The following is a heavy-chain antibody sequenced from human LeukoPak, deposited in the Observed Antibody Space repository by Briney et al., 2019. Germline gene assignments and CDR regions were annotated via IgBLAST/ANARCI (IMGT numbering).Heavy chain of an antibody. CDR3: ARGKVGTSTDIFDY. J-gene: IGHJ4*02. D-gene: IGHD1-26*01. CDR1: GYSFTNYW. V-gene: IGHV5-51*01. CDR2: IILCDYDN. Sequence: PGEALKISCKGSGYSFTNYWIAWVRQMPGQGPGWMGIIILCDYDNRYSPSFQGQVTISADKSNSTAYLQWSSLKASDTAMYYCARGKVGTSTDIFDYWGQGTLVTVSS.